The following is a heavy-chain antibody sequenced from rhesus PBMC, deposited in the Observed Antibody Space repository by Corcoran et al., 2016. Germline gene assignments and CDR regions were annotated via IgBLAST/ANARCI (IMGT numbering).Heavy chain of an antibody. D-gene: IGHD6-31*01. J-gene: IGHJ3*01. CDR3: ARDGTASAHNVAFDF. V-gene: IGHV4-80*01. CDR2: INGNTGTT. Sequence: QVQLQESGPGLVKPSETLSFTCAVSGASSSSYWWSWISQPPGKGREWIGQINGNTGTTYSHPSLNSRVTISTDASNTPFSLKLSSVPAAAPALYYCARDGTASAHNVAFDFWGQGLRVTVSS. CDR1: GASSSSYW.